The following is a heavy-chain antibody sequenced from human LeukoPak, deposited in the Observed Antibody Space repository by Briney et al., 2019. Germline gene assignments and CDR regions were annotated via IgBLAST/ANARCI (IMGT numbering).Heavy chain of an antibody. D-gene: IGHD2-2*01. CDR2: IYHSGST. CDR1: SGSISRSDYY. CDR3: AREGVVVPATSPGCDY. V-gene: IGHV4-39*07. J-gene: IGHJ4*02. Sequence: SETLSLTCTVSSGSISRSDYYWGWIRQPPGKGLEWIGSIYHSGSTYYNPSLKSRVTISVDTSKNQFSLKLSSMTAADTAVYYCAREGVVVPATSPGCDYWGQGTLVTVSS.